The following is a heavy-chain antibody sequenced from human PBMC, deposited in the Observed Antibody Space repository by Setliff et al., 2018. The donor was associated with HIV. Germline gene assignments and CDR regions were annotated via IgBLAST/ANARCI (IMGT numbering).Heavy chain of an antibody. Sequence: GGSLRLSCAASGFTFSSYAMSWVRQAPGKGLEWVSAISGSGGSTYYADSVKGRFTISRDNSKNTLYLQMNSLRAEDTAVYYCARAETKDVVVAVAAFDIWGQGTMVTVSS. V-gene: IGHV3-23*01. D-gene: IGHD2-15*01. J-gene: IGHJ3*02. CDR2: ISGSGGST. CDR3: ARAETKDVVVAVAAFDI. CDR1: GFTFSSYA.